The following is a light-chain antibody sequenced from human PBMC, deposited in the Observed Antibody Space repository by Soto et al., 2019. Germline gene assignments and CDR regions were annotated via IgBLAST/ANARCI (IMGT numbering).Light chain of an antibody. V-gene: IGLV2-23*01. CDR3: CSYAGSSYV. J-gene: IGLJ1*01. CDR2: EGS. CDR1: SSDVGSYNL. Sequence: ALTQPASVSGSPGQSITISCTGTSSDVGSYNLVSRYQQHPGKAPKLMIYEGSKRPSGVSNRFSGSKSGNTASLTISGLQAEDEADYYCCSYAGSSYVFGTGTKVTVL.